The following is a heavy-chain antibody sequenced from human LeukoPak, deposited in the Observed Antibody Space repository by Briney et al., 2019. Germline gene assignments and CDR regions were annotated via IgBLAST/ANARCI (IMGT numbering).Heavy chain of an antibody. D-gene: IGHD3-10*01. CDR2: IYHSGSS. CDR1: GGSISSSSYY. Sequence: PSETLSLTCTVSGGSISSSSYYWGWIRQPPGKGLEWIGSIYHSGSSYYNPSLKSRITISVDTSKNQFSLKLSSVTAADTVVYYCARDYGKNSAADYWGQGTLVTVSS. CDR3: ARDYGKNSAADY. V-gene: IGHV4-39*07. J-gene: IGHJ4*02.